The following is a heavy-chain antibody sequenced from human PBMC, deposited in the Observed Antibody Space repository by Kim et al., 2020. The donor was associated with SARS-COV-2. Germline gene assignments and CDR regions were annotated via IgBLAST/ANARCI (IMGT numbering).Heavy chain of an antibody. D-gene: IGHD3-10*01. CDR3: ARGIRWFGFWNHIFDY. CDR1: GGSISSSNW. V-gene: IGHV4-4*02. CDR2: IYHSGST. J-gene: IGHJ4*02. Sequence: SETLSLTCAVSGGSISSSNWWSWVRQPPGKGLEWIGEIYHSGSTNYNPSLKSRVTISVDKSKNQFSLKLSSVTAADTAVYYCARGIRWFGFWNHIFDYWGQGTLVTVSS.